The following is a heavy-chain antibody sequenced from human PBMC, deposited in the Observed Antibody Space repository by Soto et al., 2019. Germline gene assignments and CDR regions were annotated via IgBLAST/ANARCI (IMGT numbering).Heavy chain of an antibody. V-gene: IGHV4-30-2*01. D-gene: IGHD2-15*01. CDR1: GGSISSGGYS. CDR3: ARGYCSGGSCYGGAFDP. Sequence: QLQLQESGSGLVKPSQTLSLTCAVSGGSISSGGYSWSWIRQPPGKGLEWIGYIYHSGSTYYNPSLKCQAPIPVDRPKTRFSLKLSSVAAADTAVYYCARGYCSGGSCYGGAFDPWGQGTLVTVSS. J-gene: IGHJ5*02. CDR2: IYHSGST.